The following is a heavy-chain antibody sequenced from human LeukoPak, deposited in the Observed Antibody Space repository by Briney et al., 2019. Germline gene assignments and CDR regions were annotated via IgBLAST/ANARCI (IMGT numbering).Heavy chain of an antibody. J-gene: IGHJ3*02. CDR2: ISAYNGNT. D-gene: IGHD3-9*01. V-gene: IGHV1-18*01. Sequence: ASVKVSCKASGGTFSSYAISWVRQAPGQGLEWMGWISAYNGNTNYAQKLQGRVTMITDTSTSTAYMELRSLRSDDTAVYYCARVTSVLRYFDWPNAFDIWGQGTMVTVSS. CDR1: GGTFSSYA. CDR3: ARVTSVLRYFDWPNAFDI.